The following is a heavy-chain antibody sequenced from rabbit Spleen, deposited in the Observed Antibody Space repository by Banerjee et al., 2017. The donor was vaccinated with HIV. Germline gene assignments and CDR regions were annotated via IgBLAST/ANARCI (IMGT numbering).Heavy chain of an antibody. Sequence: QEQLEESGGGLVKPGGTLTLTCKASGIDFSNYYYIYWVRQAPGKGVEWIACIDTGSSGFTYFASWAKGRFTISKTSSTTVTLQMTSLTAADTATYFCARDLAGVIGWNLNLWGQGTLVTVS. V-gene: IGHV1S45*01. CDR3: ARDLAGVIGWNLNL. CDR1: GIDFSNYYY. J-gene: IGHJ4*01. CDR2: IDTGSSGFT. D-gene: IGHD4-1*01.